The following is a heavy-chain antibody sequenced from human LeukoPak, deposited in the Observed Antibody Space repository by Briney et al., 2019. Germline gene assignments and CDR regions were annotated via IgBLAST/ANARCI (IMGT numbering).Heavy chain of an antibody. D-gene: IGHD6-13*01. CDR3: ARLSRGAAAGFDY. J-gene: IGHJ4*02. V-gene: IGHV4-34*01. Sequence: PSETLSLTCAVYGGSFSGYYWSWIRQPPGKGLEWIGEINHSGSINYNPSLKSRVTISVDTSKNQFSLKLSSVTAADTAVYYCARLSRGAAAGFDYWGQGTLVTVSS. CDR2: INHSGSI. CDR1: GGSFSGYY.